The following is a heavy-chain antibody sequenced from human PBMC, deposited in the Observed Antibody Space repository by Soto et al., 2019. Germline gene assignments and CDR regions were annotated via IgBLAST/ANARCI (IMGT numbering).Heavy chain of an antibody. D-gene: IGHD3-10*01. V-gene: IGHV1-69*13. CDR1: GGTFSSYA. CDR3: ATENPVEFHYYGMDV. J-gene: IGHJ6*02. CDR2: IIPIFGTA. Sequence: GASVKVSCKASGGTFSSYAISWVRQAPGQGLEWMGGIIPIFGTANYAQKFQGRVTITADESTSTAYMELSSLRSEDTAVYYCATENPVEFHYYGMDVWGQGTTVSVSS.